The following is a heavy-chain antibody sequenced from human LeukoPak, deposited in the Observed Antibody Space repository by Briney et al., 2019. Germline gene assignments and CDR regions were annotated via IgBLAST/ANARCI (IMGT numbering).Heavy chain of an antibody. CDR3: ARGGWDYPDY. V-gene: IGHV1-46*01. Sequence: ASVKVSCKASGYTFTNYCIHWVRQAPGQGLEWMGMINPGGGSASYAQRFQGRITMTRDTSTSTVYMEMSSLKSEDTAVYYCARGGWDYPDYWGQGTLVTVSS. J-gene: IGHJ4*02. CDR2: INPGGGSA. CDR1: GYTFTNYC. D-gene: IGHD1-26*01.